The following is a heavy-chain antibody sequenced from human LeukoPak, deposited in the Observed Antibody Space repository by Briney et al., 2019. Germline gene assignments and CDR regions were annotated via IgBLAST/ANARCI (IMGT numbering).Heavy chain of an antibody. Sequence: ASVTVSCKASGYTFTSYYMHWVRQAPGQGLEWMGIINPSGGSTSYAQKFQGRVTMTRDTSTSTVYMELSSLRSEDTAVSYCARDSSWDYGDYRNYFDYWGQGTLVTVSS. V-gene: IGHV1-46*01. D-gene: IGHD4-17*01. CDR1: GYTFTSYY. CDR2: INPSGGST. CDR3: ARDSSWDYGDYRNYFDY. J-gene: IGHJ4*02.